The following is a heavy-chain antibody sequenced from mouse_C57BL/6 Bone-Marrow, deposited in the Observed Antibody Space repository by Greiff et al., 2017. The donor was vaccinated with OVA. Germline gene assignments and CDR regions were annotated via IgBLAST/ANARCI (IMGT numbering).Heavy chain of an antibody. CDR3: ARSRGSSWDYFDY. Sequence: DVHLVESEGGLVQPGSSMKLSCTASGFTFSDYYMAWVRQVPEKGLEWVANINYDGSSTYYLDSLKSRFIISRDNAKNILYLQMSSLKSEDTATYYCARSRGSSWDYFDYWGQGTTLTVSS. J-gene: IGHJ2*01. D-gene: IGHD1-1*01. CDR2: INYDGSST. V-gene: IGHV5-16*01. CDR1: GFTFSDYY.